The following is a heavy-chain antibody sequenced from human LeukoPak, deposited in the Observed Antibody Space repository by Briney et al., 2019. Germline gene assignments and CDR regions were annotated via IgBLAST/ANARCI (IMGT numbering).Heavy chain of an antibody. CDR2: IHYSGGA. CDR1: GDSITSNY. CDR3: ARQGADTGTYYGHFDY. Sequence: SETLSLTCTVSGDSITSNYWSCIRQPPGKGLEWIGYIHYSGGAHYNPSLESRVTMSADTSKNQFSLKLSSVTAADTAVYYCARQGADTGTYYGHFDYWGQGTLVTVSS. V-gene: IGHV4-59*08. D-gene: IGHD1-26*01. J-gene: IGHJ4*02.